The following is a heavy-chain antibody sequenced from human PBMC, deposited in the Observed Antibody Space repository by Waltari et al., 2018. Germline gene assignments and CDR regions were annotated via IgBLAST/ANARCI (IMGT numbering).Heavy chain of an antibody. V-gene: IGHV3-53*02. CDR3: ASLGWYSSSWYGVGDY. D-gene: IGHD6-13*01. Sequence: EVQLVETGGGLIQPGGSLRLSCAASGFTVSSNYMSWVRQAPGKGLEWVSVIYSGGSTYYADSVNGRFTISGANSKNTLYLQMNSLRAEDTAVYYCASLGWYSSSWYGVGDYWGQGTLVTVSS. CDR1: GFTVSSNY. J-gene: IGHJ4*02. CDR2: IYSGGST.